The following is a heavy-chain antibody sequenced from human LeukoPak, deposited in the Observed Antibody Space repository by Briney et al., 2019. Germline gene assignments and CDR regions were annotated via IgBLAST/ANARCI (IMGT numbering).Heavy chain of an antibody. V-gene: IGHV3-33*01. J-gene: IGHJ6*02. CDR3: ARGIAARPLYYYGMDV. D-gene: IGHD6-6*01. CDR2: IWYDGSNK. CDR1: GFTFSSYG. Sequence: GGSLRLSCAASGFTFSSYGMHWVRQAPGKGLEWVAVIWYDGSNKYYADSVKGQFTISRDNSKNTLYLQMNSLRAEDTAVYYCARGIAARPLYYYGMDVWGQGTTVTVSS.